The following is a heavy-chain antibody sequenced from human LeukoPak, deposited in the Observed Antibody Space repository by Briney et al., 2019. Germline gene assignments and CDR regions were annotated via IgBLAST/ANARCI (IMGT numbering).Heavy chain of an antibody. J-gene: IGHJ5*02. CDR2: ISGSGGST. D-gene: IGHD3-3*01. CDR3: AKEYDFWANNWFDP. V-gene: IGHV3-23*01. CDR1: GFTFRSYA. Sequence: GGSLRLSCAASGFTFRSYAMGWVRQAPGKGLEWVSSISGSGGSTYYADSVKGRFTISRDNSKNTLYLQMNSLRGEDTAVYYCAKEYDFWANNWFDPWGQGTLVTVSS.